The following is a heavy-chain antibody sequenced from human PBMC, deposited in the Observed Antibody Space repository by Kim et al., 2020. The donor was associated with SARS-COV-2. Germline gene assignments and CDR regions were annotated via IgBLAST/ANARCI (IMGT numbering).Heavy chain of an antibody. J-gene: IGHJ4*02. Sequence: GGSLRLSCAASGFTFSDHFMDWVRQAPGKGLEWLGRSRNKAKSYTPEYAASVKGRFTISRDDSKNTLYLQMSSLQTEDTAVYYCALGNCNNNRCHSFDSSGQGPLVTVSS. D-gene: IGHD2-8*01. CDR2: SRNKAKSYTP. CDR1: GFTFSDHF. CDR3: ALGNCNNNRCHSFDS. V-gene: IGHV3-72*01.